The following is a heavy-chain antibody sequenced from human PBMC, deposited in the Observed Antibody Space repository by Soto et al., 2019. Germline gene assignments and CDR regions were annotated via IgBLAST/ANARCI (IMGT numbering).Heavy chain of an antibody. CDR3: PSPRDTSSAFSAHFVY. J-gene: IGHJ4*02. D-gene: IGHD5-18*01. CDR1: GDSVSSNSAA. CDR2: TYYRFKWYN. V-gene: IGHV6-1*01. Sequence: SQTLELTCAISGDSVSSNSAAWNWIRQSPSRGLEWLGRTYYRFKWYNDYAVSVNSRITINPDISKNQISLQLNSVTPEDTAGYHRPSPRDTSSAFSAHFVYWGRGGMNTASS.